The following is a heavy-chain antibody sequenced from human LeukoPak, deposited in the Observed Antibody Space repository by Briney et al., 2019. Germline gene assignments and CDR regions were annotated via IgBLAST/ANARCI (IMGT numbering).Heavy chain of an antibody. CDR2: INWNGGRT. J-gene: IGHJ6*04. V-gene: IGHV3-20*04. D-gene: IGHD3-10*02. CDR3: AELGITMIGGV. Sequence: GSLRLSCAASGFTLYDYGLNWVRQASGEGLEWVSGINWNGGRTGYADSMKGRFTISRDNAKNSLYLQMNSLRAEDTAVYYCAELGITMIGGVWGKGTTVTISS. CDR1: GFTLYDYG.